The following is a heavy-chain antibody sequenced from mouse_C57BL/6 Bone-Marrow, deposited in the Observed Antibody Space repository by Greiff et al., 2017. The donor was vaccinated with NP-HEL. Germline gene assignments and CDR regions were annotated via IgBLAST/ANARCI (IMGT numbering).Heavy chain of an antibody. CDR3: ARAPIYYYGQGYFDV. J-gene: IGHJ1*03. CDR2: INPSNGGT. V-gene: IGHV1-53*01. CDR1: GYTFTSYW. D-gene: IGHD1-1*01. Sequence: QVQLKQPGTELVKPGASVKLSCKASGYTFTSYWMHWVKQRPGQGLEWIGNINPSNGGTNYNEKFKSKATLTVDKSSSTAYMQLSSLTSEDSAVYYCARAPIYYYGQGYFDVWGTGTTVTVSS.